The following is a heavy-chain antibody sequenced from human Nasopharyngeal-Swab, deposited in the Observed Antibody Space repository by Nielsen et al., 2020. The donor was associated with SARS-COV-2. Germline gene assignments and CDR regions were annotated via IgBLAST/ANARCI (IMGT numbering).Heavy chain of an antibody. CDR1: GFTFSSYW. Sequence: GRSLRLSCAASGFTFSSYWMHWVRQAPGKGLVWVSRINSDGSSTSYADSVKGRFTISRDNAKNTLYLQMNSLRAEDTAVYYRARDLYYDYVWGSYRYENYYYGMDVWGQGTTVTVSS. CDR3: ARDLYYDYVWGSYRYENYYYGMDV. V-gene: IGHV3-74*01. J-gene: IGHJ6*02. D-gene: IGHD3-16*02. CDR2: INSDGSST.